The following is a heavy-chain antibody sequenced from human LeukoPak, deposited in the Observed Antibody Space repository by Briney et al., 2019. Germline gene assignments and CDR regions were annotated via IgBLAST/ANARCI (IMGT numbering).Heavy chain of an antibody. J-gene: IGHJ4*02. V-gene: IGHV1-8*01. Sequence: ASVKVSCKASGYTFTSYDINWVRQATGQGHEWMGWMNPNSGNTGYAQKFQGRVTMTRNTSISTAYMELSSLRSEDTAVYYCARVSHRASWYLYYWGQGTLVTVSS. D-gene: IGHD6-13*01. CDR1: GYTFTSYD. CDR3: ARVSHRASWYLYY. CDR2: MNPNSGNT.